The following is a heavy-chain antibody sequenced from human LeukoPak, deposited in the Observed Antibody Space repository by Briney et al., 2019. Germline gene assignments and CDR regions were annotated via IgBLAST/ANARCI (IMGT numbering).Heavy chain of an antibody. CDR2: VYYSGTT. Sequence: PSETLSLTCSVSGDSISSSTYYWAWIRQPPGKGLEWIGSVYYSGTTYHNPSLMSRVTTSVDTSKNQFSLRLSSVTAADTAVYYCARGYHDFWSGYYYNSYFDNTGQGALVTVSS. D-gene: IGHD3-3*01. J-gene: IGHJ4*02. V-gene: IGHV4-39*01. CDR3: ARGYHDFWSGYYYNSYFDN. CDR1: GDSISSSTYY.